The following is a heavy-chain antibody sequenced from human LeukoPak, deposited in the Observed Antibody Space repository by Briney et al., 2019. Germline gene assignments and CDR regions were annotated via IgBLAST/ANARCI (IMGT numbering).Heavy chain of an antibody. J-gene: IGHJ4*02. V-gene: IGHV3-21*01. CDR3: ASLKNYYESSGYFLGSPPDY. CDR1: GFTVSSNY. D-gene: IGHD3-22*01. CDR2: ISGSSSYI. Sequence: GGSLRLSCAASGFTVSSNYMSWVRQAPGKGLEWVSSISGSSSYIYYADSVKGRFTISRDNAKNSLFLQMNSLRAEDTAVYYCASLKNYYESSGYFLGSPPDYWGQGTLVTVSS.